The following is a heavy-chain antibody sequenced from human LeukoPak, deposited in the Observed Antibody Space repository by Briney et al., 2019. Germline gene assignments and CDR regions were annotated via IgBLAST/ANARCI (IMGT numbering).Heavy chain of an antibody. D-gene: IGHD6-13*01. CDR3: AREGYSSSWYLSY. CDR1: GGSFSGYY. V-gene: IGHV4-34*01. Sequence: KPSETLSLTCAVYGGSFSGYYWSWIRQPPGKGLEWIGEINHSGSTNYNPSLKSRVTISVDTSKNQFSLKLSSVTAADTAVYYCAREGYSSSWYLSYWGQGTLVTVSS. CDR2: INHSGST. J-gene: IGHJ4*02.